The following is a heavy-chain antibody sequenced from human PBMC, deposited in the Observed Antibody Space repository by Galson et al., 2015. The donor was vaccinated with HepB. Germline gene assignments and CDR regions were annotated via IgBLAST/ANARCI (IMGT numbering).Heavy chain of an antibody. CDR2: ISSTGTTM. J-gene: IGHJ2*01. CDR1: GFTFRDYY. D-gene: IGHD3-10*01. CDR3: ARVYFGSGSSSAYWYFDL. V-gene: IGHV3-11*04. Sequence: SLRLSCAASGFTFRDYYMSWIRQTPGKKLESVPYISSTGTTMYYADSAKGRFTISRDNAQNSLYLQMNSLRDEDTAVYYCARVYFGSGSSSAYWYFDLWGRGALVTVSS.